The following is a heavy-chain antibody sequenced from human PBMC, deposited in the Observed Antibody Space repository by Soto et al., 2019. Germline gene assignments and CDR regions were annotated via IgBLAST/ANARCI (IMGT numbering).Heavy chain of an antibody. CDR3: ARVYYYDSSGYMSYYFDY. Sequence: PSQTLSLTCAISGDSVSSNSAAWNWIRQSPSRGLEWLGRTYYRSKWYNDYAVSVKSRITINPDTSKNQFSLQLNSVTPEDTAVYYCARVYYYDSSGYMSYYFDYWGQGTLVTVSS. V-gene: IGHV6-1*01. CDR1: GDSVSSNSAA. D-gene: IGHD3-22*01. CDR2: TYYRSKWYN. J-gene: IGHJ4*02.